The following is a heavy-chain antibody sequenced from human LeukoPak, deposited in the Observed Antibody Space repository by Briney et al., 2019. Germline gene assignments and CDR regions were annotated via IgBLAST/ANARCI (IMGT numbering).Heavy chain of an antibody. CDR2: IDWNSGAI. CDR3: VKDRAANLCGLGAFEY. V-gene: IGHV3-9*01. Sequence: PGRSLRLSCAASGFTFDDYGIHRVRQAPGKGLEWVSGIDWNSGAIGYADSVKGRFTISRDNAKNSLYLQMNSLRAEDTALYYCVKDRAANLCGLGAFEYWGQGTLVTVSS. J-gene: IGHJ4*02. CDR1: GFTFDDYG. D-gene: IGHD3-16*01.